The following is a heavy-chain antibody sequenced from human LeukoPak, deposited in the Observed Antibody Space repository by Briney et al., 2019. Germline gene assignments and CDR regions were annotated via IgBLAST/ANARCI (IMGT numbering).Heavy chain of an antibody. CDR3: ARGLMVYMQLKRIEYYYYYYMDV. CDR1: GGSMSTYY. CDR2: LYYSGNT. D-gene: IGHD2-8*01. Sequence: SETLSLTCTVSGGSMSTYYWSWIRQPPGKGLEWIGSLYYSGNTEDNPSLKSRVTISVDTSKNQFSLKLSSVTAADTAVYYCARGLMVYMQLKRIEYYYYYYMDVWGKGTTVTVSS. J-gene: IGHJ6*03. V-gene: IGHV4-59*12.